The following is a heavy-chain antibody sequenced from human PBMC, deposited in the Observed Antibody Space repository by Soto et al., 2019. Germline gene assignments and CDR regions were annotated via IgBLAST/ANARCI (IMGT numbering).Heavy chain of an antibody. CDR1: GYTFTNHG. J-gene: IGHJ4*02. CDR3: ARDFYPVAYFFDY. V-gene: IGHV1-18*04. Sequence: QVPLVQSGAELKKPGASVNVSCKASGYTFTNHGISWVRQAPGQGLEWVGWVSGYNDKTKSAQKFQGRVTITTDTSTNTAYMELRSLRSDDTAVYFCARDFYPVAYFFDYWGQGTLVTVSS. D-gene: IGHD2-21*01. CDR2: VSGYNDKT.